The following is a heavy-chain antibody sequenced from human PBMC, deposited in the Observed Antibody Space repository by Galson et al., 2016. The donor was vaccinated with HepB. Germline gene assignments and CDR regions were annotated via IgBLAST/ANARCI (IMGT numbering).Heavy chain of an antibody. CDR2: IKQDGSEK. CDR3: AREHIYSSILGGSSCFDS. V-gene: IGHV3-7*03. J-gene: IGHJ4*02. CDR1: GFNFGNYW. D-gene: IGHD6-19*01. Sequence: SLRLSCAASGFNFGNYWMSWVRQSPGKGLEWVANIKQDGSEKYYVDSKKGRFSISRDNTKNSLFLQMDSLKAEDTAVYYCAREHIYSSILGGSSCFDSWGRGTLVTVSS.